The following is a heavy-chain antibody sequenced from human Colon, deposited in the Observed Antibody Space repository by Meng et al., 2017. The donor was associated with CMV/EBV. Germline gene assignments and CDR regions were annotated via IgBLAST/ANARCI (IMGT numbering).Heavy chain of an antibody. CDR1: GGSISSGDYY. J-gene: IGHJ4*02. D-gene: IGHD2-21*01. Sequence: LRLSCTVSGGSISSGDYYWSWIRQPPGKGLEWIGYIYYSGSTYYNPSLKSRVTISVDTSKNQFSLKLSSVTAADTAVYYCARGAQVIQRIFDYWGQGTLVTVSS. CDR3: ARGAQVIQRIFDY. V-gene: IGHV4-30-4*08. CDR2: IYYSGST.